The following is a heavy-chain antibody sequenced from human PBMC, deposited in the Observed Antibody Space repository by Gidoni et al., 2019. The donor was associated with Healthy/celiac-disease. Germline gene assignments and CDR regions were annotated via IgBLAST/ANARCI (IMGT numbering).Heavy chain of an antibody. CDR3: AKMGGGSYQENFDY. CDR2: ISYDESNK. J-gene: IGHJ4*02. Sequence: QVQLVESGGGVVQPGRSLRLSCAASGFTFSSYGMHWVRQAPGKGLEWVAVISYDESNKYYADSVKGRFTISRDNSKNTLYLQMNSLRAEDTAVYYCAKMGGGSYQENFDYWGQGTLVTVSS. V-gene: IGHV3-30*18. D-gene: IGHD1-26*01. CDR1: GFTFSSYG.